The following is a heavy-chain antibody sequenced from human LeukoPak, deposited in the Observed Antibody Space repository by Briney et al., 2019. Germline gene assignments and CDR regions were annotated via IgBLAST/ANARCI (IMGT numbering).Heavy chain of an antibody. CDR2: IKRKTDGGTT. CDR3: TTLGAFDY. Sequence: GGSLRLSCAASGFTFSSAWMSWVRQAPGKGLEWVGRIKRKTDGGTTDYAAPVKGRFSISRDDSKNTLYLQMNSLKTEDTAVYYCTTLGAFDYWGLGTLVTVSS. CDR1: GFTFSSAW. V-gene: IGHV3-15*01. J-gene: IGHJ4*02. D-gene: IGHD4/OR15-4a*01.